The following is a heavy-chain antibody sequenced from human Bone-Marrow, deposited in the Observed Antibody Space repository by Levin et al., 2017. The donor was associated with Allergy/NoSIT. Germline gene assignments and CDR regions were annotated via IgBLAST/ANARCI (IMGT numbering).Heavy chain of an antibody. CDR1: GFTFSSYA. Sequence: GESLKISCAASGFTFSSYAMSWVRQAPGKGLEWVSAISGSGGSTYYADSVKGRFTISRDNSKNTLYLQMNSLRAEDTAVYYCAKEYAYMIVVVISGGIDYWGQGTLVTVSS. V-gene: IGHV3-23*01. D-gene: IGHD3-22*01. CDR3: AKEYAYMIVVVISGGIDY. CDR2: ISGSGGST. J-gene: IGHJ4*02.